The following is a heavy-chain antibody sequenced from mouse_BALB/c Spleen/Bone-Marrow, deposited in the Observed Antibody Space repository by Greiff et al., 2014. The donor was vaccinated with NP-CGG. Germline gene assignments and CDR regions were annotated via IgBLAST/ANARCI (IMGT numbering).Heavy chain of an antibody. J-gene: IGHJ4*01. V-gene: IGHV2-9*02. CDR3: ARITTATGAMDY. D-gene: IGHD1-2*01. Sequence: QVQLKESGTGLVAPSQSLSLTCPVSGFSLTNYGVHWVRQPPGKGLEGLGVIWADGSTNYNSALMSRLSISKDNSKSQVFFKMNSLQTDDTAMYYCARITTATGAMDYWGQGTSVTVSS. CDR1: GFSLTNYG. CDR2: IWADGST.